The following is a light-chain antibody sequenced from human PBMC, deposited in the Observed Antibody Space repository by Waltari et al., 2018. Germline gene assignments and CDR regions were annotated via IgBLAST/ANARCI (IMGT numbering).Light chain of an antibody. CDR1: QSINWY. J-gene: IGKJ1*01. Sequence: DIQITQSPSSLSASVGDRVTITCRARQSINWYLHLYQQKPGKAPKLLIYAASSLQSGVPARFSVSGSGTDFTLTISSLQPEDFATYYCQQSYGTPPTFGQGTKVEIK. V-gene: IGKV1-39*01. CDR2: AAS. CDR3: QQSYGTPPT.